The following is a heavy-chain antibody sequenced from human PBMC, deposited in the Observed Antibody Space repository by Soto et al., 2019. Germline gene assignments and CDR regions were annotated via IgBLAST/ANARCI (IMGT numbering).Heavy chain of an antibody. CDR2: ISGSGSTI. CDR3: ARHPISARPFLDY. D-gene: IGHD6-6*01. CDR1: GFTFSSYS. Sequence: PGGSLRLSCSASGFTFSSYSMSWVRQAPGKELESVSCISGSGSTIYYADSVKGRFTISRDNSKNQFSLKLSSVTAADTAVYYCARHPISARPFLDYWGQGTLVTVSS. J-gene: IGHJ4*02. V-gene: IGHV3-48*01.